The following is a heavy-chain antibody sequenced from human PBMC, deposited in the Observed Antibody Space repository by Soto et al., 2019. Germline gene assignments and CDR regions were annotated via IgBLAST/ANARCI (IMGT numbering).Heavy chain of an antibody. D-gene: IGHD3-10*01. CDR3: ARGRRSNGVLSNYYYYMDV. Sequence: GGSLRLSCAASGFTFSSYDMHWVRQATGKGLEWVSAIGTAGDTYYPGSVKGRFTISRENAKNSLYLQMNSLRAGDTAVYYCARGRRSNGVLSNYYYYMDVWGKGTTVTVS. V-gene: IGHV3-13*01. J-gene: IGHJ6*03. CDR1: GFTFSSYD. CDR2: IGTAGDT.